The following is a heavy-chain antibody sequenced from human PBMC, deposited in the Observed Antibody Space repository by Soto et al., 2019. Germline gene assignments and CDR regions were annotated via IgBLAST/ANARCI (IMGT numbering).Heavy chain of an antibody. CDR1: GGSISSYY. CDR3: ARDPTGTGVDY. V-gene: IGHV4-59*01. D-gene: IGHD1-1*01. CDR2: IYYSGST. Sequence: QVQLQESGPGLVKPSETLSLTCTVSGGSISSYYWSWIRQPPGKGLEWIGYIYYSGSTNYNPSLKSRVTISVDTSKNQFSLKLSSVTAADTAVYYCARDPTGTGVDYWGQGTLVTVSS. J-gene: IGHJ4*02.